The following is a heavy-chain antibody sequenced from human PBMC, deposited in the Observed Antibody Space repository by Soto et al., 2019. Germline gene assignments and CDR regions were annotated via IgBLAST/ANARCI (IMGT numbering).Heavy chain of an antibody. CDR3: VKDESINWYSGHFRH. Sequence: PGGSLRLSCAASGFTLDDYAMHWVRQVPGKGLECVSGINWNSGSIGYGDSVKGRFAISRDNAKNSLHLQMNSLSAEDTAFYYCVKDESINWYSGHFRHWGQGTLVTVYS. D-gene: IGHD6-13*01. CDR1: GFTLDDYA. V-gene: IGHV3-9*01. J-gene: IGHJ1*01. CDR2: INWNSGSI.